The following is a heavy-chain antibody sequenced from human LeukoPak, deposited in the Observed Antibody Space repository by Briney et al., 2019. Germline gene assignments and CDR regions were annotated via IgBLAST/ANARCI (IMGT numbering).Heavy chain of an antibody. Sequence: SETLSLTCTVSGGSISSYYWSWIRQPPGKGLEWVGYIYYSGSTNYNPSLKSRVTISVDTSKIQFSLKLSSVTAADTAVYYCARLGRNTAVDYWGQGTLVTVSS. CDR3: ARLGRNTAVDY. V-gene: IGHV4-59*08. J-gene: IGHJ4*02. CDR1: GGSISSYY. CDR2: IYYSGST. D-gene: IGHD2-21*02.